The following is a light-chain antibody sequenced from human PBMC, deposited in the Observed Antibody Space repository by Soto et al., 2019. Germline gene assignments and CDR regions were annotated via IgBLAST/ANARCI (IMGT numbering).Light chain of an antibody. CDR2: EVD. J-gene: IGLJ2*01. Sequence: QSVLTQPASVSGSPGQSNSISCTGTSSDVGSYNLVSWYQQHPGKAPKLMIYEVDKRPSGVSNRFSGSKSGNTASLTISGLQAEDEADYYCCSYANSITFVVFGGGTKLTVL. V-gene: IGLV2-23*02. CDR3: CSYANSITFVV. CDR1: SSDVGSYNL.